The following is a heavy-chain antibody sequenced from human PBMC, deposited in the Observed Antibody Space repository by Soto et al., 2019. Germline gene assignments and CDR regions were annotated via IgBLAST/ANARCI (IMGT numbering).Heavy chain of an antibody. Sequence: GASVKVSCKASGGTFSSYTISWVRQAPGQGLEWMGRIIPILGIANYAQKFQGRVTITADKSTSTACMELSSLRSEDTAVYYCASQAWVTTFFDYWGQGTLVTVSS. CDR1: GGTFSSYT. J-gene: IGHJ4*02. CDR2: IIPILGIA. CDR3: ASQAWVTTFFDY. D-gene: IGHD4-17*01. V-gene: IGHV1-69*02.